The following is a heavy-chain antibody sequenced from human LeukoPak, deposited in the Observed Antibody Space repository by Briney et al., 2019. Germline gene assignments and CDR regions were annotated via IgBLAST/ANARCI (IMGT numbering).Heavy chain of an antibody. CDR3: AIEWGPIAVSWGPGY. J-gene: IGHJ4*02. CDR1: GFTFSNYD. Sequence: GGSLRLSCAASGFTFSNYDMHWVRQATGKGLEWVGLIWFDGRNNFHADYVKGLFTISRDNSKYTLVLQMNSLRAEDTAVYYCAIEWGPIAVSWGPGYWGQGALVTVSS. D-gene: IGHD6-19*01. V-gene: IGHV3-33*01. CDR2: IWFDGRNN.